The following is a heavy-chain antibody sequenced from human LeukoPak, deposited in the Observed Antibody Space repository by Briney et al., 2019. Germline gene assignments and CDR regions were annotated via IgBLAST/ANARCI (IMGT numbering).Heavy chain of an antibody. V-gene: IGHV4-4*07. CDR3: ARDVTTYGRKYYFDY. J-gene: IGHJ4*02. D-gene: IGHD4-17*01. CDR1: GGSISSYY. CDR2: IYTSGST. Sequence: PSETLSLTCTVSGGSISSYYWSWIRQPPGKGLEWIGRIYTSGSTNYNPSLKSRVTMSVDTSKDQFSLKLSSVTAADTAVYYCARDVTTYGRKYYFDYWGQGTLVTVSS.